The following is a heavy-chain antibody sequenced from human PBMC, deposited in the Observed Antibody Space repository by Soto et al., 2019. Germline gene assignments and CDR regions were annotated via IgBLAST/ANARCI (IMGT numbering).Heavy chain of an antibody. CDR2: IYWDDDK. V-gene: IGHV2-5*02. Sequence: QITLKESGPTLVKPTQTLTLTCTFSGFSLSTSGVGVGWIRQPPGKALEWLALIYWDDDKRYSPSLKSRLTITKDTTKNQVALTMTNMDPVDTATYYCAHSHYGAYEGYIDYWGQGTLVTVSS. CDR1: GFSLSTSGVG. D-gene: IGHD4-17*01. CDR3: AHSHYGAYEGYIDY. J-gene: IGHJ4*02.